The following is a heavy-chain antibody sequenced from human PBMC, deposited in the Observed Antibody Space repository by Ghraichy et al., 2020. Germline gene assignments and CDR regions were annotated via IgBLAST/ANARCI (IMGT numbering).Heavy chain of an antibody. Sequence: SVKVSCKASGGTFSSYAISWVRQAPGQGLEWMGGIIPIFGTANYAQKFQGRVTITADESTSTAYMELSSLRSEDTAVYYCASRPRHSSSLYYFDYWGQGTLVTVSS. D-gene: IGHD6-6*01. V-gene: IGHV1-69*13. CDR3: ASRPRHSSSLYYFDY. CDR1: GGTFSSYA. J-gene: IGHJ4*02. CDR2: IIPIFGTA.